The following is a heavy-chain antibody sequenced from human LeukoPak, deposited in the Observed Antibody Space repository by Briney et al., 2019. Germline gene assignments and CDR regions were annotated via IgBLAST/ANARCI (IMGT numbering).Heavy chain of an antibody. CDR3: ATGTVSSSWLGIFDF. CDR2: FDPEDGET. J-gene: IGHJ4*02. Sequence: ASVKVSCRISGYTLTEVSMHWVRQAPGKGLEWMGRFDPEDGETLSAQRFQGRLTMTEDTSADTAYMELSSLTSDDTALYYCATGTVSSSWLGIFDFWGQGTLVTVSS. V-gene: IGHV1-24*01. D-gene: IGHD6-13*01. CDR1: GYTLTEVS.